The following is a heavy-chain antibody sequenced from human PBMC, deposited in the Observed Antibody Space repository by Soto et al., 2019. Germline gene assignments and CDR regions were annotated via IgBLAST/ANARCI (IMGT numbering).Heavy chain of an antibody. CDR3: AKTTVIVGYYYGMDV. Sequence: EVQLLESGGGWVQPGGFLRLSCAASGFTFRNDAMSWVRQAPGKGLEWVSTISGSGGSTYYADSVKGRFTISRDNSQNTLYLQMNSLRAEDTAVYYCAKTTVIVGYYYGMDVWGQGTTVTVSS. CDR1: GFTFRNDA. D-gene: IGHD4-17*01. J-gene: IGHJ6*02. V-gene: IGHV3-23*01. CDR2: ISGSGGST.